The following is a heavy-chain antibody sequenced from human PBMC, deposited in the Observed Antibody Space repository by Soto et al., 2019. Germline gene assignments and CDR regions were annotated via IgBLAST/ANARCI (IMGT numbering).Heavy chain of an antibody. Sequence: GASVKVSCKASGYTFTSYDINWVRQATGQGLEWMGWMSPNSGNTGYAQKFQGRVTMTRNTSISTAYMELSSLRSEDTAVYYFARWSQVPAQDNYYYYGMDVWGQGTTVTVSS. V-gene: IGHV1-8*01. CDR3: ARWSQVPAQDNYYYYGMDV. CDR1: GYTFTSYD. CDR2: MSPNSGNT. J-gene: IGHJ6*02. D-gene: IGHD2-2*01.